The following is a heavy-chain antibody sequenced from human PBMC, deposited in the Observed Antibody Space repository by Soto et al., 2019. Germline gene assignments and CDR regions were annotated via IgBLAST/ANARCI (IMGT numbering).Heavy chain of an antibody. CDR1: GRPVSSGCYY. J-gene: IGHJ5*01. Sequence: SETLSLTCTVSGRPVSSGCYYWTWIRQFPGKGLEWIGYIYHIGSPSYNPSLKSRLSMSLDASKNQFSLNLTSVTAADTAIYYCVRDRALDSSGHWFDSWGQGTLVTVSS. CDR3: VRDRALDSSGHWFDS. D-gene: IGHD6-19*01. V-gene: IGHV4-31*03. CDR2: IYHIGSP.